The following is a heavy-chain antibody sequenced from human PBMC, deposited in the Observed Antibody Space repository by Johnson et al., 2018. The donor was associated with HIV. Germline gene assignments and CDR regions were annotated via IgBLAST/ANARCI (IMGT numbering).Heavy chain of an antibody. D-gene: IGHD3-22*01. CDR3: ARGAPDYYDITKNAYDI. Sequence: MLLVESGGGLVQPGGSLRLSCAASGFTFSSYWMHWVRQAPGKGLVWVSRINSDGSSTCYADSVKGRFSISRDNAKNTLYLQMNSLRAEDTAVYYCARGAPDYYDITKNAYDIWGQGTMVTVSS. CDR2: INSDGSST. V-gene: IGHV3-74*02. J-gene: IGHJ3*02. CDR1: GFTFSSYW.